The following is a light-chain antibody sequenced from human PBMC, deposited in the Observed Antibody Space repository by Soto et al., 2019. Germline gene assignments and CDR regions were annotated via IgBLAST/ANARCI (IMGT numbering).Light chain of an antibody. CDR1: QSVSSN. Sequence: IGVTQFASTLSVYPGERATLSCRASQSVSSNLAWYQQKPGQAPSLLIYDISARATGIPTRFSGSGSGTEFTLTISSLQSEDFAVYYCQQYTEWPLTFGGGTKVDIK. V-gene: IGKV3D-15*01. CDR2: DIS. CDR3: QQYTEWPLT. J-gene: IGKJ4*01.